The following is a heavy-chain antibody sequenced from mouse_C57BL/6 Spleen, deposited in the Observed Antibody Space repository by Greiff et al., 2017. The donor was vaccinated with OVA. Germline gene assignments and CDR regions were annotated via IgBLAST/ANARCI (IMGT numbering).Heavy chain of an antibody. CDR2: INYDGSST. J-gene: IGHJ4*01. Sequence: DVKLVESEGGLVQPGSSMKLSCTASGFTFSDYYMAWVRQVPEKGLEWVANINYDGSSTYYLDSLKSRFIISRDNAKNILYLQMSSLKSEDTATYYCARECYYGNYGAMDYWGQGTSVTVSS. CDR3: ARECYYGNYGAMDY. V-gene: IGHV5-16*01. CDR1: GFTFSDYY. D-gene: IGHD2-1*01.